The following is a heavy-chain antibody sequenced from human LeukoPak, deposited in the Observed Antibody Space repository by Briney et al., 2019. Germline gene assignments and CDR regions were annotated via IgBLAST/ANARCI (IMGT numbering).Heavy chain of an antibody. V-gene: IGHV4-34*01. J-gene: IGHJ5*02. CDR3: ARGGVFMELLPWRDWFDR. CDR2: INPSGST. D-gene: IGHD3-3*01. Sequence: PSETLSLSCAVSGGTFSGYDWSWIRQPPGKGLEWVGEINPSGSTKYNPPLKNRVTTSVDTYKNKFSLELSSVTAADTDVYYCARGGVFMELLPWRDWFDRWGQGSLVTVSS. CDR1: GGTFSGYD.